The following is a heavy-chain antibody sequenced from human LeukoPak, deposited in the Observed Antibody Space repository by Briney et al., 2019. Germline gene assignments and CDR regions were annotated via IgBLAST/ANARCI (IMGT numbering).Heavy chain of an antibody. CDR2: IIPIFGTA. CDR3: ASGLYYYGSGSYTAQGGYYFDY. V-gene: IGHV1-69*13. D-gene: IGHD3-10*01. J-gene: IGHJ4*02. Sequence: ASVKVSCKASGGTFSSYAISWVRQAPGQGLEWMGGIIPIFGTANYAQKFQGRVTITADESTSTAYMELSSLRSEDTAVYYCASGLYYYGSGSYTAQGGYYFDYWGQGTLVTVSS. CDR1: GGTFSSYA.